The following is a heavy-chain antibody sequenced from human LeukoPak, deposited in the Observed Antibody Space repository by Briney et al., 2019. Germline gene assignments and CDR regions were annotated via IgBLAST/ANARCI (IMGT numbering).Heavy chain of an antibody. V-gene: IGHV3-7*03. D-gene: IGHD1-26*01. J-gene: IGHJ4*02. CDR1: GFTFSSYW. CDR2: IKQDGSEK. Sequence: GGSLRLSCAASGFTFSSYWMSWVRQAPGKGLEWVANIKQDGSEKYYVDSVKGRFTISRDNSKNTLYLQMNSLRAEDTAVYYCASGSWELPGPYYFDYWGQGTLVTVSS. CDR3: ASGSWELPGPYYFDY.